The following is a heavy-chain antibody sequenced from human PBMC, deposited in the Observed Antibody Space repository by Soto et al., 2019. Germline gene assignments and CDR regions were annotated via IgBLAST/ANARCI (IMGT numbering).Heavy chain of an antibody. V-gene: IGHV1-69*01. J-gene: IGHJ6*02. Sequence: QVQLVQSGAEVKKPGSSVKVSCKASGGTFSSYAISWVRQAPGQGLEWMGGIIPIFGTANYAQKFQGRFTFTADESTTTAYMELSSLRSEDTAVYYCASVFTPPLTPRRYYGMDVWGQGTTVTVSS. CDR1: GGTFSSYA. CDR3: ASVFTPPLTPRRYYGMDV. CDR2: IIPIFGTA. D-gene: IGHD3-10*01.